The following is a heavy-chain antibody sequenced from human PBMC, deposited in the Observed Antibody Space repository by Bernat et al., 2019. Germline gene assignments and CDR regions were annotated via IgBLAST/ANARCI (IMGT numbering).Heavy chain of an antibody. CDR1: GGSISSSSYY. Sequence: QLQLRESGPGLVKPSETLSLTCTVSGGSISSSSYYWGWIRQPPGKGLEWIGNIFHSGSTYYNPSLKSRVTISVDTSENQFSLKLSSVTAADTAVYYCVRRTLYSSGWYWDYWGQGTLVTVSS. J-gene: IGHJ4*02. D-gene: IGHD6-19*01. CDR3: VRRTLYSSGWYWDY. V-gene: IGHV4-39*01. CDR2: IFHSGST.